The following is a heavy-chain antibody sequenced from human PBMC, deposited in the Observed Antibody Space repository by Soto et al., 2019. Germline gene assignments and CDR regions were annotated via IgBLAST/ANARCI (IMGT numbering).Heavy chain of an antibody. Sequence: QVQLQESGPGLVKPSQTLSLTCTVSGGSISSGNYYWSWIRQPPGKGLEWIGFISYSGSAYYNPSLKSRVTISVDTSKNQFSLNLSFVTAADTAVYYCATMGTPATGLYYFDYWGQGTLVTVSS. CDR1: GGSISSGNYY. D-gene: IGHD2-15*01. CDR2: ISYSGSA. CDR3: ATMGTPATGLYYFDY. J-gene: IGHJ4*02. V-gene: IGHV4-30-4*01.